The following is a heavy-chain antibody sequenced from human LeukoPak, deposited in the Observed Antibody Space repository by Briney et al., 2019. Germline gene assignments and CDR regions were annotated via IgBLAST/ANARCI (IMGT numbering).Heavy chain of an antibody. Sequence: PSETLSLTCTVSGYSISSGYYWGWIRQPPGKGLEWIGSIYHSGSAYYNPSLKSRVTISVDTSKNQFSLKLSSVTAADTAVYYCAREGGAFDIWGQGTMVTVSS. CDR1: GYSISSGYY. D-gene: IGHD1-26*01. CDR3: AREGGAFDI. J-gene: IGHJ3*02. V-gene: IGHV4-38-2*02. CDR2: IYHSGSA.